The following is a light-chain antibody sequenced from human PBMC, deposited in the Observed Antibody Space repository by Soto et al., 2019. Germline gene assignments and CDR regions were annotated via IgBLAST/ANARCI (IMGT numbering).Light chain of an antibody. CDR1: QSISSN. Sequence: EIVMTQSPATLPVSPGERATLSCRASQSISSNLAWYHQKPGQAPRLLIYAASTRATGIPARFSGSGSGTEFTLTISSLQSEDFAVYYCQQFNNWPPRYTFGQGTKLEIK. CDR3: QQFNNWPPRYT. J-gene: IGKJ2*01. V-gene: IGKV3-15*01. CDR2: AAS.